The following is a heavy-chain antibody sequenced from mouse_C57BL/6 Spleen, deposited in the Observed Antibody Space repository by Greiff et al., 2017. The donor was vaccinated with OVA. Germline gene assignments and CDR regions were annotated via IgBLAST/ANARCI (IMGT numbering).Heavy chain of an antibody. CDR2: INPNNGGT. V-gene: IGHV1-26*01. D-gene: IGHD2-3*01. J-gene: IGHJ4*01. Sequence: EVQLQQSGPELVKPGASVKISCKASGYTFTDYYMNWVKQSHGKSLEWIGDINPNNGGTSYNQKFKGKATLTVDKSSSTAYMELRSLTSEDSAVYYCAPLYDYDAMDYWGQGTSVTVSS. CDR3: APLYDYDAMDY. CDR1: GYTFTDYY.